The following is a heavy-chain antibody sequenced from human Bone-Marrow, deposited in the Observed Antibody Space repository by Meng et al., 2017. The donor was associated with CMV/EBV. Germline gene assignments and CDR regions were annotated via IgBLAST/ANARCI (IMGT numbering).Heavy chain of an antibody. Sequence: VRRGASGGGVVQPGGSLRPSCAAFGFTFSGYGMHWVRQAPGKGLEWVAFIRYDGSNKYYADSVKGRFTISRDNSKNTLYLQMNSLRAEDTAVYYCAKDLGYYDFWSGYHDYWGQGTLVTVSS. CDR1: GFTFSGYG. CDR3: AKDLGYYDFWSGYHDY. J-gene: IGHJ4*02. V-gene: IGHV3-30*02. D-gene: IGHD3-3*01. CDR2: IRYDGSNK.